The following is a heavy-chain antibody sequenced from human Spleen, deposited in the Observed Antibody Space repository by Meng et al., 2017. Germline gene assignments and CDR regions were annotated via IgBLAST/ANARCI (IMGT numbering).Heavy chain of an antibody. CDR1: GYTFTDYY. J-gene: IGHJ4*02. V-gene: IGHV1-2*06. CDR3: AREKGSGNFEDY. Sequence: QVQLVQSGSELKKPGASVKVSCKASGYTFTDYYMHWVRQAPGQGLEWMGRINPNSGGTNYGQKFQGRVTMTRDTSISTAYMELSELKSDDTAVYYCAREKGSGNFEDYWGQGTLVTVSS. D-gene: IGHD1-26*01. CDR2: INPNSGGT.